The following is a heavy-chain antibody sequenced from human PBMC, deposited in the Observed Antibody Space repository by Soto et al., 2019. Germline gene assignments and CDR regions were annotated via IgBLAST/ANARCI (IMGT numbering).Heavy chain of an antibody. CDR2: IVVGSGNT. V-gene: IGHV1-58*01. D-gene: IGHD2-15*01. CDR1: GFTFTSSA. J-gene: IGHJ6*02. CDR3: AADSGNIVVVVAARDYGMDG. Sequence: ASVKVSCKASGFTFTSSAVQWARQARGQRLEWIGWIVVGSGNTNYAQKFQERVTITRDMSTSTAYMELSSLRSEDTAVYYCAADSGNIVVVVAARDYGMDGWGQGTTVTVAS.